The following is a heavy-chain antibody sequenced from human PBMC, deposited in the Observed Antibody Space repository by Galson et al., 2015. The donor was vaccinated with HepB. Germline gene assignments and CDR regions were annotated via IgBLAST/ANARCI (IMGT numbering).Heavy chain of an antibody. D-gene: IGHD6-19*01. CDR1: GGTFSSYA. Sequence: SVKVSCKASGGTFSSYAVSWVRQAPGQGLERMGGLIPIFGTANYAQKFQGRVTITADESTSTAYMELSSLRSEDTAVYYCARARAGAVAGKRGYYYYGLDVWGQGTTVTVSS. J-gene: IGHJ6*02. CDR3: ARARAGAVAGKRGYYYYGLDV. CDR2: LIPIFGTA. V-gene: IGHV1-69*13.